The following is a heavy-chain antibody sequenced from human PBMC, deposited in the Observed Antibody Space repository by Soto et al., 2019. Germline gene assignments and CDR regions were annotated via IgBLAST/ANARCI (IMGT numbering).Heavy chain of an antibody. D-gene: IGHD3-22*01. CDR1: GFTFSDYY. J-gene: IGHJ5*02. CDR3: ATITMMT. V-gene: IGHV3-11*06. CDR2: ISGSSDNT. Sequence: QVQLVESGGGLVKPGGSLRLSCAASGFTFSDYYMSWIRQAPGKGLEWLSYISGSSDNTNYADSVKGRFTISRDNGKKSLYLEMNSLRAEDTAVYYCATITMMTWGQGALVTVSS.